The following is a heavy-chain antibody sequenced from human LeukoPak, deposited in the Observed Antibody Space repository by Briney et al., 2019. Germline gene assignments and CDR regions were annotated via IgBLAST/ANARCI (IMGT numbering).Heavy chain of an antibody. CDR1: GFTFSSYS. Sequence: GGSLRLSCAASGFTFSSYSMNWVRQAPGKGLEWVSSISSSSSYIYYADSVKGRFTISRDNAKNSLYLQMNSLRAEDTAVYYCATWELLYHWYFDLWGRCTLVTVSS. CDR3: ATWELLYHWYFDL. J-gene: IGHJ2*01. D-gene: IGHD1-26*01. CDR2: ISSSSSYI. V-gene: IGHV3-21*01.